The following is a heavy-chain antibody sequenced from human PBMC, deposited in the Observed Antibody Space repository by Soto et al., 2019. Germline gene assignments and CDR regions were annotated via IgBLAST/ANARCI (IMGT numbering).Heavy chain of an antibody. CDR1: GGSFSGYY. J-gene: IGHJ4*02. CDR3: ARARGGYIAAAVPDY. D-gene: IGHD6-13*01. Sequence: TSETLSLTCAVYGGSFSGYYWSWIRQPPGKGLEWIGEINHSGSTNYNPYLKSRVTISVDTSKKKFSLKLSSVTAADTAVYYCARARGGYIAAAVPDYWGQGTLVTVSS. CDR2: INHSGST. V-gene: IGHV4-34*01.